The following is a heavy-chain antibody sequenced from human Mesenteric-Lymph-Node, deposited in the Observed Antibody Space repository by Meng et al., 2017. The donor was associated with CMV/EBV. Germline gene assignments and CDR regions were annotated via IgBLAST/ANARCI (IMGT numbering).Heavy chain of an antibody. J-gene: IGHJ6*02. CDR2: IYYSGST. CDR3: ARGRVVGLNYGMDV. CDR1: GASFSSYY. Sequence: SETLSLTCTVSGASFSSYYWSWIRQPPGKGLEWIGYIYYSGSTNYNPSLKSRVTISVDTSKNQFSLKLSSVTAADTAVYYCARGRVVGLNYGMDVWGQGTTVTVSS. V-gene: IGHV4-59*01. D-gene: IGHD2-2*01.